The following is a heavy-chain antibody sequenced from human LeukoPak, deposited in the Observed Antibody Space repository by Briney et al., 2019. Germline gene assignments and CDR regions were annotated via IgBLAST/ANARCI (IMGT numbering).Heavy chain of an antibody. CDR1: GGSFSGYY. CDR3: ARGRKWLKFDY. J-gene: IGHJ4*02. CDR2: INHSGST. V-gene: IGHV4-34*01. Sequence: SETLSLTCAFSGGSFSGYYWSWIRQPPGKGLEWIGEINHSGSTNYNPSLKSRVTISVDTSKNQFSLKLSSVTAADTAVYYCARGRKWLKFDYWGQGTLVTVSS. D-gene: IGHD5-12*01.